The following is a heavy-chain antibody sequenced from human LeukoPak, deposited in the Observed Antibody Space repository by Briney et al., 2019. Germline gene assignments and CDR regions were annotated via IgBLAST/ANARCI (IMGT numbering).Heavy chain of an antibody. D-gene: IGHD2-21*02. CDR1: GGSLSSRSSY. CDR2: IYYSGSS. V-gene: IGHV4-39*02. CDR3: ASHGMRWRPFDY. J-gene: IGHJ4*02. Sequence: SETLSLTCSVSGGSLSSRSSYWGWVRQPPGKGLDWIGCIYYSGSSYYNPSLKSRVTISVDTSKNHFSLRLSSVTAADTAVYYCASHGMRWRPFDYWGQGTLVTVSS.